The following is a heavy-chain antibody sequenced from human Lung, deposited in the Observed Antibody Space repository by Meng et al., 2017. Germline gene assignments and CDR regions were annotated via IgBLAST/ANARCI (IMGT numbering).Heavy chain of an antibody. CDR2: ISSSSYI. D-gene: IGHD3-10*01. CDR1: GFTFSSYS. Sequence: EVQLVESGGGLVKPGGSLRLSCAASGFTFSSYSMNWVRQAPGKGLEWVSSISSSSYIYYADSVKGRFTISRDNAKNSLYLQMNSLRAEDTAVYYCARDPRVLLWFGESGWFDPWGQGTLVTVSS. CDR3: ARDPRVLLWFGESGWFDP. J-gene: IGHJ5*02. V-gene: IGHV3-21*01.